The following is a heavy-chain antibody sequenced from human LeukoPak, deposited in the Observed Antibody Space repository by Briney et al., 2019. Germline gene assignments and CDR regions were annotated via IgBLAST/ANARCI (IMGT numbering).Heavy chain of an antibody. CDR3: ARDYYDNRGDAFDI. V-gene: IGHV4-59*01. D-gene: IGHD3-22*01. Sequence: SETLSLTCTVSGGSISNAWSWIRQPPGTGLEWLGYIYYSRSTNYNPSLKRRVTMSIDMSKKQFSLNMRSMTAADTAVYYCARDYYDNRGDAFDIWVQGTMVTVSS. CDR1: GGSISNA. J-gene: IGHJ3*02. CDR2: IYYSRST.